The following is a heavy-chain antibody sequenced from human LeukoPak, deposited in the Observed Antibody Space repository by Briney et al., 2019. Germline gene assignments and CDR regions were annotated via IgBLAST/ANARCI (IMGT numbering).Heavy chain of an antibody. Sequence: ASVKVSCKASGYTFTSYYMHWVRQAPGQGLEWTGIINPSGGSTSYAQKFQGRVTMTRDTSTSTVYMELSSLRSEDTAVYYCARDSGLRFLEWLFDPWGQGTLVTVSS. V-gene: IGHV1-46*03. CDR1: GYTFTSYY. J-gene: IGHJ5*02. D-gene: IGHD3-3*01. CDR3: ARDSGLRFLEWLFDP. CDR2: INPSGGST.